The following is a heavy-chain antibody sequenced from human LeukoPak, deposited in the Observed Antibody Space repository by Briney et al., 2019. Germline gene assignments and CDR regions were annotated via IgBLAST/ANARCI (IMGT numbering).Heavy chain of an antibody. Sequence: SETLSLTCAVYGGSFSGYYWSWIRQPPGKGLEWIGEINHGGSTNYNPSLESRGIILVDTSKKQLSLKLSSVTAADPAVYYCATVWQWGPGYYYGLDVWGQGTTVTVSS. CDR1: GGSFSGYY. D-gene: IGHD6-19*01. V-gene: IGHV4-34*01. J-gene: IGHJ6*02. CDR3: ATVWQWGPGYYYGLDV. CDR2: INHGGST.